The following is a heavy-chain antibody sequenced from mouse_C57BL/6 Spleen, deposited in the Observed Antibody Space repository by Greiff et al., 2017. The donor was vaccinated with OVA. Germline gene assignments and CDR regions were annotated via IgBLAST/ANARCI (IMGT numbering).Heavy chain of an antibody. J-gene: IGHJ1*03. Sequence: QVQLQQPGAELVMPGASVKLSCKASGYTFTSYWMHWVKQRPGQGLEWIGEIDPSDSYTNYNQKFKGKSTLTVDKSSSTAYMQLSSLTSEDSAVYYSARPIDGYYWYFDVWGTGTTVTVSS. CDR3: ARPIDGYYWYFDV. V-gene: IGHV1-69*01. D-gene: IGHD2-3*01. CDR1: GYTFTSYW. CDR2: IDPSDSYT.